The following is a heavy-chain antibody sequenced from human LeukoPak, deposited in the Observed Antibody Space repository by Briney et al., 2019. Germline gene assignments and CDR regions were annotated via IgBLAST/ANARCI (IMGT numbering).Heavy chain of an antibody. Sequence: VKVSCKASGYTFTXYYMHWVRQAPGQGLEWMGWINPNSGGTNYAQKFQGRVTMTRDTSISTAYMELSRLRSDDTAVYYCARDLGDSSGYRSYYYGMDVWGQGTTVTVSS. V-gene: IGHV1-2*02. D-gene: IGHD3-22*01. CDR3: ARDLGDSSGYRSYYYGMDV. J-gene: IGHJ6*02. CDR1: GYTFTXYY. CDR2: INPNSGGT.